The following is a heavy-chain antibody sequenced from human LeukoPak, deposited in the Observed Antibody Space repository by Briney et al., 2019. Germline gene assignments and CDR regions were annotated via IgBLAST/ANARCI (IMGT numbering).Heavy chain of an antibody. CDR3: ARRSPKARGVASFDY. V-gene: IGHV4-59*08. CDR2: IYYSGST. D-gene: IGHD2-21*01. CDR1: GGSISSYY. Sequence: PSETLSLTCTVSGGSISSYYWSWIRQPPGKGLEWIGYIYYSGSTNYNPSLKSRVTISVDTSKNLFSLKLSSVTAADTAVYYCARRSPKARGVASFDYWGQGTLVTVSS. J-gene: IGHJ4*02.